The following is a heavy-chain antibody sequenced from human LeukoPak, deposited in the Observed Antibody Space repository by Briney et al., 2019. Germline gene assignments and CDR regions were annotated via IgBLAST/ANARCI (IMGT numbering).Heavy chain of an antibody. CDR3: ARGFYDFWSGYYMRGGIPFDY. V-gene: IGHV1-2*02. D-gene: IGHD3-3*01. CDR1: GYTFTGYY. Sequence: ASVKVSCKASGYTFTGYYMHWVRQAPGQGLEWMGWINPNSGGTNYAQKFQGRVTMTRDTSISTAYMKLSRLRSDDTAVYYCARGFYDFWSGYYMRGGIPFDYWGQGTLVTVSS. J-gene: IGHJ4*02. CDR2: INPNSGGT.